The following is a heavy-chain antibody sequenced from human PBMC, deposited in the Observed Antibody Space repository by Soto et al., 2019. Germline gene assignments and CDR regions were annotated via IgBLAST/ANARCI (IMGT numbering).Heavy chain of an antibody. CDR2: IYWDDSK. CDR1: GFSLSTRGVG. CDR3: AHKGYGDYPIDY. D-gene: IGHD4-17*01. V-gene: IGHV2-5*02. Sequence: QITLKESGPTLVKPTQTLTLTCSFSGFSLSTRGVGVGWIRQTPGKALEWLAVIYWDDSKHYSPSLKNRLTITKDTSKIQVVLTMTNMDPVDTATYYCAHKGYGDYPIDYWGQGTLVTVSS. J-gene: IGHJ4*02.